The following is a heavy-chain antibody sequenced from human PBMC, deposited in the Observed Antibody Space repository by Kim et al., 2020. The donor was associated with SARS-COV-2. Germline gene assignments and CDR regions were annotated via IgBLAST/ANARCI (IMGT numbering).Heavy chain of an antibody. D-gene: IGHD3-10*01. CDR3: ARGWAYGPGSSHFDY. Sequence: GKGLEWIGEINHSGRTNSNPSLKSRITMSVEMSKNQFSLSLNSVTAADTAVYYCARGWAYGPGSSHFDYWGLGTLVSVSS. J-gene: IGHJ4*02. V-gene: IGHV4-34*01. CDR2: INHSGRT.